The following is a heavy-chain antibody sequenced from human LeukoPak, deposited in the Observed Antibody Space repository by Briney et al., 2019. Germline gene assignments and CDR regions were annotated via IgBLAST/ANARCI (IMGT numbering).Heavy chain of an antibody. D-gene: IGHD4-23*01. J-gene: IGHJ3*02. CDR3: ATLTGGDDAFDI. CDR2: IFYTGST. CDR1: GGPISSYY. Sequence: SETLSLTCTVSGGPISSYYWSWIRQPPDKGLEWIGYIFYTGSTNYNPSLKSRVTISVLTSKNRFSLKLSSVTAADTAVYYCATLTGGDDAFDIWGQGTMVTVSS. V-gene: IGHV4-59*01.